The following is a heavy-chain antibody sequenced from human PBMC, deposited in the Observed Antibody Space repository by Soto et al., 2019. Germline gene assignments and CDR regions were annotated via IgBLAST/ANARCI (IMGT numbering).Heavy chain of an antibody. J-gene: IGHJ6*02. V-gene: IGHV3-23*01. CDR2: ISGSGGST. CDR3: AKIPDIVLVTAHGTGGDYYYYGMDV. D-gene: IGHD2-21*02. CDR1: GFTFSSYA. Sequence: PGGSLRLSCAASGFTFSSYAMSWVCQAPGKGLEWVSAISGSGGSTYYADSVKGRFTISRDNSKNTLYLQMNSLRAEDTAVYYCAKIPDIVLVTAHGTGGDYYYYGMDVWGQGTTVTVSS.